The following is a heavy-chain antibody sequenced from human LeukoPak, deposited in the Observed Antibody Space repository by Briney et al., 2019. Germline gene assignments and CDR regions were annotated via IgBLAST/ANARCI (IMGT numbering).Heavy chain of an antibody. V-gene: IGHV4-34*01. J-gene: IGHJ4*02. CDR2: INHSAST. CDR1: GGSFSGYY. Sequence: SETLSLTCAVYGGSFSGYYWSWIRQPPGQGLEWIGEINHSASTNYNPSLKSRVTISVDTSKNQFSLKLSSVTAADSAVYYCARAGDILTGYSMYYFDYWGQRTLVTVSS. CDR3: ARAGDILTGYSMYYFDY. D-gene: IGHD3-9*01.